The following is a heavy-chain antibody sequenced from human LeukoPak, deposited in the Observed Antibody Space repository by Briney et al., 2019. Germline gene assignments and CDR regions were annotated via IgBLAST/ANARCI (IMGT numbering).Heavy chain of an antibody. V-gene: IGHV3-33*01. CDR1: GFIFSTYG. J-gene: IGHJ4*02. Sequence: PGGSLRLSCAASGFIFSTYGMHWVRQAPGKGLEWVAVIWYDGSKKYYADSAKGRFTISRDNSNNALYLQIDSLRAEDTAMYYCARYNSGTMDYWGQGALVTVSS. D-gene: IGHD1-1*01. CDR3: ARYNSGTMDY. CDR2: IWYDGSKK.